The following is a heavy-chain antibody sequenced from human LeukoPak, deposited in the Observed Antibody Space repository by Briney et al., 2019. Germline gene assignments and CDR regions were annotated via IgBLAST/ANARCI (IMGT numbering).Heavy chain of an antibody. CDR3: AKDFYGGSSGAFDI. D-gene: IGHD4-23*01. J-gene: IGHJ4*02. V-gene: IGHV3-23*01. CDR2: ISDNSVIT. Sequence: GGSLRLSCAASGFSFSSYAMNWVRQAPGKGLEWVSVISDNSVITYYADSVRGRFTISRDNSKNTLFLLMNSLRAEDTAVYYCAKDFYGGSSGAFDIWGQGTLVTVSS. CDR1: GFSFSSYA.